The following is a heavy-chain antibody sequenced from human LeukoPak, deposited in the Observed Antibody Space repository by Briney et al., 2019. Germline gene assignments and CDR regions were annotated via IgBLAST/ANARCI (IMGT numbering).Heavy chain of an antibody. CDR1: GASISSSSYY. V-gene: IGHV4-39*01. J-gene: IGHJ4*02. CDR2: IYYSGST. Sequence: SETLSLTCTVSGASISSSSYYWGWIRQPPGKGLEWIGSIYYSGSTYYNPSLKSRVTISVDTSKNQFSLKLSSVTAADTAVYYCARGDDYYDSSGLYWGQGTLVTVSS. CDR3: ARGDDYYDSSGLY. D-gene: IGHD3-22*01.